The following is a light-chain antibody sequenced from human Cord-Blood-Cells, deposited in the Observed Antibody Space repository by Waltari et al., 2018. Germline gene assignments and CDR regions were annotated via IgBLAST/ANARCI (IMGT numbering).Light chain of an antibody. V-gene: IGLV2-11*01. J-gene: IGLJ2*01. CDR1: SSDVGRYNY. CDR2: DVS. CDR3: CSYAGSYTVV. Sequence: QSALTPPRSVSGSPGQSVTISCTGTSSDVGRYNYVSSYQQHPGNAPRLMIYDVSKRPSGVPDRFSGSKSGNTASLTISGLQAEDEADYYCCSYAGSYTVVFGGGTKLTVL.